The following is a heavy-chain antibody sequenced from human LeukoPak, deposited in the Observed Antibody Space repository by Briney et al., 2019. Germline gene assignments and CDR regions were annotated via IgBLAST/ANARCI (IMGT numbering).Heavy chain of an antibody. V-gene: IGHV1-2*07. CDR1: GYTFTGYY. D-gene: IGHD3-16*02. Sequence: ASVKVSFKASGYTFTGYYMHWVRQAPGQGLEWMGWTNPNSGGTNYAHKFQGRVTMTRDTSISTAHMELRRLRSDDTAVYYCASGGLMDYVWGSYRYTEDYFDYWGQGTLVTVSS. J-gene: IGHJ4*02. CDR2: TNPNSGGT. CDR3: ASGGLMDYVWGSYRYTEDYFDY.